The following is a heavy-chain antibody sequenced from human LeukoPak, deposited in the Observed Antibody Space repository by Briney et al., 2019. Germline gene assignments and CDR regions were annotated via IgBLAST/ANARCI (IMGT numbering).Heavy chain of an antibody. J-gene: IGHJ4*02. CDR2: IYHSGST. Sequence: PSETLSLTCTVSGGSVSSGSHYWSWIRQPPGKGLEWIGNIYHSGSTNYNPSLKSRVTISVDTSKNQFSLKLSSVTAADTAVYYCARGRGHDYWGQGTLVTVSS. V-gene: IGHV4-61*01. CDR3: ARGRGHDY. CDR1: GGSVSSGSHY.